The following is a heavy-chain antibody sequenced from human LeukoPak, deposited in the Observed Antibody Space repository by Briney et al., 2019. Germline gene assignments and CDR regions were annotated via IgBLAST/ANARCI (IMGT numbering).Heavy chain of an antibody. V-gene: IGHV4-34*01. Sequence: SETLSLTCAVYGGSFSGYYWSWIRQPPGKGLEWIGEINHSGSTNYNPSLKSRVTISVDTSKNQFSLKLSSVTAADTALYYCAKGIGRGSSWPVGGFDYWGQGTLVTVSS. D-gene: IGHD6-13*01. CDR1: GGSFSGYY. CDR3: AKGIGRGSSWPVGGFDY. CDR2: INHSGST. J-gene: IGHJ4*02.